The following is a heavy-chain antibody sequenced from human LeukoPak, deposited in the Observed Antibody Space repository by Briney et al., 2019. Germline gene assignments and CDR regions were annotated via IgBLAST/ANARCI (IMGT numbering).Heavy chain of an antibody. CDR3: AREDYDTRAFDI. J-gene: IGHJ3*02. Sequence: PSETLSLTCALYGGSFTYYYWAWIRQHPGKGLEWIGYIYYSGSTYYNPSLKSRATISVDTSKNQFSLKLSSVTAADTAVYYCAREDYDTRAFDIWGQGTMVTVSS. D-gene: IGHD3-22*01. V-gene: IGHV4-31*11. CDR2: IYYSGST. CDR1: GGSFTYYY.